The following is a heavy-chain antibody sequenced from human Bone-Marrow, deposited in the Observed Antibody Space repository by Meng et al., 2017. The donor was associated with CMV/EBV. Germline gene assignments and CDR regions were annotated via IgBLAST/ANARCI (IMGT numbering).Heavy chain of an antibody. D-gene: IGHD6-13*01. CDR1: GYTFTSYY. CDR2: INPSGGST. CDR3: ARDFRPQQQLVFYYYYGMDV. J-gene: IGHJ6*02. V-gene: IGHV1-46*01. Sequence: ASVKVSCKASGYTFTSYYMHWVRQAPGQGLEWMGIINPSGGSTSYAQKFQGRVTMTRDTSTSTVYMELSSLRSEDTAVYYCARDFRPQQQLVFYYYYGMDVWGQGTTVPVSS.